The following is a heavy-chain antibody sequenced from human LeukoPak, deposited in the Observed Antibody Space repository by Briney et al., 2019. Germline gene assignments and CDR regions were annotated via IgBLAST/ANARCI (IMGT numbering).Heavy chain of an antibody. CDR2: INPNSGGT. CDR1: GYTFTGYY. D-gene: IGHD3-10*01. Sequence: ASVKVSCKASGYTFTGYYMHWVRQAPGQGLEWMGWINPNSGGTNYAQKFQGRVTMTRDTSISTAYMELSSLRSDDTAVYYCARDADYYGSGSPIDYWGQGTLVTVSS. J-gene: IGHJ4*02. CDR3: ARDADYYGSGSPIDY. V-gene: IGHV1-2*02.